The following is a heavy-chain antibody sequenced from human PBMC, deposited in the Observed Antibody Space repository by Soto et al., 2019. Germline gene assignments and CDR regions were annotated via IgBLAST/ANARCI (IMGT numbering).Heavy chain of an antibody. D-gene: IGHD5-12*01. J-gene: IGHJ4*02. V-gene: IGHV4-31*03. CDR2: IYYSGST. Sequence: SETLSLTCTASGGSISSGGYYWSWMRQHPGKGLEWIGYIYYSGSTNYNPSLKSRVTISVDKSKNQFSLNLNSVTAADTAVYYCARGDRDGYNYGGLLFDYWGQGTLVTVSS. CDR1: GGSISSGGYY. CDR3: ARGDRDGYNYGGLLFDY.